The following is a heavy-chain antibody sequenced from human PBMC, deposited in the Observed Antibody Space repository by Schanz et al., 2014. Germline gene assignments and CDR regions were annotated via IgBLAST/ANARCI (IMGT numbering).Heavy chain of an antibody. J-gene: IGHJ2*01. CDR2: IGVDGTTT. Sequence: QVQLVESGGGLVKPGGSLRLSCAASGFTFSDYYMSWIRQAPGKGLEWVSVIGVDGTTTYYADSVKGRFTISRDNSKNTLYLQMNSLRAEDTAIYYCAKDAPYPFDLWGRGTLITVSS. V-gene: IGHV3-11*01. CDR3: AKDAPYPFDL. CDR1: GFTFSDYY.